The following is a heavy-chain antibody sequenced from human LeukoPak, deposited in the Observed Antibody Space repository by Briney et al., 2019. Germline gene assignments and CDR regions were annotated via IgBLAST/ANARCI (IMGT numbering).Heavy chain of an antibody. Sequence: GGSLRLSCAASGFIFRNAWMNWVRQAPGKGLEWVGRIKSKTDGGTTDYAAPVKGRFVISRDDSKNTLYLQMNSLKTEDTALYYCTTVYLTGEGNDYWGQGTLVTVSS. V-gene: IGHV3-15*07. CDR1: GFIFRNAW. CDR3: TTVYLTGEGNDY. D-gene: IGHD3-9*01. J-gene: IGHJ4*02. CDR2: IKSKTDGGTT.